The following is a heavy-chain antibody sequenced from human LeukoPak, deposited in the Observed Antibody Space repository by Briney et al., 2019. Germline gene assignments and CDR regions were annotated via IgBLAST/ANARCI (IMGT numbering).Heavy chain of an antibody. CDR3: VRAYHPGGWFDP. CDR1: GFTFDNYG. J-gene: IGHJ5*02. D-gene: IGHD2-21*01. V-gene: IGHV3-9*01. Sequence: GGSLRLSCAASGFTFDNYGMHWVRQAPGKGLEWVEGISWNSGSIGYADSVKGRFTISRDNAKNSLYLQMNSLTAEDTAVHYCVRAYHPGGWFDPWGQGTLVTVSS. CDR2: ISWNSGSI.